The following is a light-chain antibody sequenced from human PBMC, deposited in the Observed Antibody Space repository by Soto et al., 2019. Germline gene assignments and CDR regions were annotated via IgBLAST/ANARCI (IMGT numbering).Light chain of an antibody. CDR1: HTISSSY. Sequence: EIVFRQSPGTLSLSPGERAALSCRASHTISSSYLAWYQQKPGQAPRLLMYGISRRATGIPDRFSGSGSGTDFTLTITRLEPEDFAVYYCQQYVTSSPRTFGQGTKVDIK. V-gene: IGKV3-20*01. CDR3: QQYVTSSPRT. J-gene: IGKJ1*01. CDR2: GIS.